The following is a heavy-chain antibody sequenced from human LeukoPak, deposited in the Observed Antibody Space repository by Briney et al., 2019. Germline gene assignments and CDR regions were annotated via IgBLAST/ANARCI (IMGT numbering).Heavy chain of an antibody. V-gene: IGHV1-18*01. CDR2: ISAYNGNT. CDR1: GYTFTSYG. D-gene: IGHD2-2*02. CDR3: ARGRKGYCSSTSCYRWDYYYYMDV. J-gene: IGHJ6*03. Sequence: ASVKVSCKASGYTFTSYGISWVRQAPGQGLEWMGWISAYNGNTNYAQKLQGRVTMTTDTSTSTAYMELRSLRSDDTAVYYCARGRKGYCSSTSCYRWDYYYYMDVWGKGTTVTVSS.